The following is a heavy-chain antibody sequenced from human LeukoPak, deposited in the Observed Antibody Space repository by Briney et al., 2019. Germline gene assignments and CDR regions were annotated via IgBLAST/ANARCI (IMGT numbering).Heavy chain of an antibody. Sequence: SETLSLTCAVYGGSFSGYYWSWIRQPPGKGLGWIGEINHSGSTNYNPSLKSRVTISVDASKNQFSLKLSSVTAADTAVYYCARVRRTTGRFDPWGQGTLVTVSS. CDR1: GGSFSGYY. J-gene: IGHJ5*02. CDR3: ARVRRTTGRFDP. D-gene: IGHD1-7*01. V-gene: IGHV4-34*01. CDR2: INHSGST.